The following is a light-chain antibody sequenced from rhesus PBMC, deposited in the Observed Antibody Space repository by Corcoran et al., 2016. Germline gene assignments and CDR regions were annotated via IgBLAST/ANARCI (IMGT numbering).Light chain of an antibody. V-gene: IGKV1-22*01. CDR2: KAS. CDR1: QSISSW. J-gene: IGKJ3*01. CDR3: LQYSSSPFT. Sequence: DIQMTQSPSSLSASVGDTVTITCRASQSISSWLDWYQQKPGKAPKLLIYKASSLQSGVPSRFSVSGSWTDFTLTISSLQPEDFATYYCLQYSSSPFTFGPGTKLDIK.